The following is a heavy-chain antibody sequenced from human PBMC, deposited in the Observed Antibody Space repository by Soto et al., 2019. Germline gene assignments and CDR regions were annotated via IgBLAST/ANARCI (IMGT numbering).Heavy chain of an antibody. CDR2: IYHSGST. J-gene: IGHJ4*02. Sequence: PSATLSLTCTVAGVSISSGGYSWSWLRQPPGKGLEWIGYIYHSGSTHYNPSLRSRLRISLDTSKNQFFLRLTSVTAADTARYYCARDKDLAPTVWGYWGQGIQVTVS. V-gene: IGHV4-30-2*05. CDR3: ARDKDLAPTVWGY. D-gene: IGHD7-27*01. CDR1: GVSISSGGYS.